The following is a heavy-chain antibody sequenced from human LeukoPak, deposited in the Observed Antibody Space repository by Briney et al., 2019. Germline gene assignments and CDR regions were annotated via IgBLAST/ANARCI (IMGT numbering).Heavy chain of an antibody. CDR3: AKDLYSSSSHYYYYYMDV. CDR1: GFTFSSYG. J-gene: IGHJ6*03. D-gene: IGHD6-6*01. Sequence: GRSLRLSCAASGFTFSSYGMHWVRQAPGKGVGWVAVISYDGSNKYYADSVKGRFTISRDNSKNTLYLQMNSLRAEDTAVYYCAKDLYSSSSHYYYYYMDVWGKGTTVTVSS. V-gene: IGHV3-30*18. CDR2: ISYDGSNK.